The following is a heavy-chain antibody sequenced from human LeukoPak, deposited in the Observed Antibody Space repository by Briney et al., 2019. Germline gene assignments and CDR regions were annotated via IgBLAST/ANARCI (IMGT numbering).Heavy chain of an antibody. CDR2: IYYSGNT. CDR3: AKTCGDTCYSTFDY. D-gene: IGHD2-21*02. J-gene: IGHJ4*02. CDR1: GDSISTSNSY. Sequence: PSETLSLTCTVSGDSISTSNSYWGWIRQPPGKGLEWIGSIYYSGNTYYNASLKSRVTISVDTSKNQFSLKLSSVTAADTAVYYCAKTCGDTCYSTFDYWGQGTLVTVSS. V-gene: IGHV4-39*01.